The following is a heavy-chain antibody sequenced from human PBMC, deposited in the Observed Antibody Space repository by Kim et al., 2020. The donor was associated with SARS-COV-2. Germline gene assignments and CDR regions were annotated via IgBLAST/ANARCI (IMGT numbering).Heavy chain of an antibody. CDR3: ARVDSPTVTLAFDI. V-gene: IGHV3-74*01. D-gene: IGHD4-17*01. J-gene: IGHJ3*02. Sequence: ADSVKGRFTITRDNAKNTLYLQMNSLRAEDTAVYYCARVDSPTVTLAFDIWGQVTMVTVSS.